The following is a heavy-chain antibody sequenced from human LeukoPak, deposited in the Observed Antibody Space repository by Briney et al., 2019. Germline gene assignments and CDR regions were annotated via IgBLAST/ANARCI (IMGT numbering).Heavy chain of an antibody. CDR1: GGSFSGYY. Sequence: PSETLSLTCAVYGGSFSGYYWSWIRQPPGKGLEWIGEINHSGSTNYNPSLKSRVTISVDTSKNQFSLKLSSVTAADTAVYYCARSRVDSSGYYPFDYWGQGTLVTVSS. J-gene: IGHJ4*02. D-gene: IGHD3-22*01. V-gene: IGHV4-34*01. CDR3: ARSRVDSSGYYPFDY. CDR2: INHSGST.